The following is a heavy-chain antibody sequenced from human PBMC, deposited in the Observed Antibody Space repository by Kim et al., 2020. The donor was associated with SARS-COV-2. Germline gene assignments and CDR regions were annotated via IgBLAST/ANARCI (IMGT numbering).Heavy chain of an antibody. CDR2: IKSKTDGGTT. CDR1: GLTFSNAW. CDR3: TTDHKLTIFGVVTEFDY. V-gene: IGHV3-15*01. Sequence: GGSLRLSCAASGLTFSNAWMSWVRQAPGKGLEWVGRIKSKTDGGTTDYAAPVKGRFTISRDDSKNTLYLQMNSLKTEDTAVYYCTTDHKLTIFGVVTEFDYWGQGTLVTVSS. D-gene: IGHD3-3*01. J-gene: IGHJ4*02.